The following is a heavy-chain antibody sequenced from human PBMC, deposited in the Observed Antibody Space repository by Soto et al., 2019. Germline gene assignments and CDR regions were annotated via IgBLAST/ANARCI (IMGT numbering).Heavy chain of an antibody. CDR1: GGSFSGYY. D-gene: IGHD3-10*01. CDR3: ASRDFTYYYGSGVRPIHYYYMDV. V-gene: IGHV4-34*01. CDR2: INHSGST. J-gene: IGHJ6*03. Sequence: QVQLQQWGAGLLKPSETLSLTCAVYGGSFSGYYWSWIRQPPGKGLEWIGEINHSGSTNYNPSLKIRVTISVDTSKNQFSLKLSSVTAADTAVYYCASRDFTYYYGSGVRPIHYYYMDVWGKGTTVTVSS.